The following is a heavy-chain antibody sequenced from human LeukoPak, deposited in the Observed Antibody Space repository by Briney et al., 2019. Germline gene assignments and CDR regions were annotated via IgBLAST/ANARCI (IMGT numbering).Heavy chain of an antibody. CDR1: GYTFTSYY. J-gene: IGHJ3*02. CDR2: INPSGGST. D-gene: IGHD2-15*01. V-gene: IGHV1-46*01. Sequence: GASVKVSCKASGYTFTSYYMHWVRQAPGQGLEWMGIINPSGGSTSYAQKFQGRVTMTRDMSTSTVYMELSSLRSEDTAVYYCARAGRVHDAFDIWGQGTMVTVSS. CDR3: ARAGRVHDAFDI.